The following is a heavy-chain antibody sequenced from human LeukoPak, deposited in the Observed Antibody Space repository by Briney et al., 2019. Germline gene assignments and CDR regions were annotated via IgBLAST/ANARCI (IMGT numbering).Heavy chain of an antibody. D-gene: IGHD3-22*01. J-gene: IGHJ4*02. CDR3: ARDAAIFDSSGYYYLW. CDR1: GGTFRSYT. Sequence: WASVKVSXKASGGTFRSYTISWVRQAPGQGLEWMGRIIPILDIANYAQKFQGRVTITADESTSTAYMELRSLRSEDTAVYYCARDAAIFDSSGYYYLWWGQGTLVTVSS. V-gene: IGHV1-69*04. CDR2: IIPILDIA.